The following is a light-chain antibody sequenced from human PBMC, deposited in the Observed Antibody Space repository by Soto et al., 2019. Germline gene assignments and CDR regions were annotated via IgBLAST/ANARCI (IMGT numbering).Light chain of an antibody. CDR2: GAS. V-gene: IGKV3-20*01. CDR1: QSFSSY. CDR3: QQYGRSPHT. J-gene: IGKJ2*01. Sequence: EIVLTQSPGTLSLSPGERATLSCRASQSFSSYLAWYQQKPGQAPRLLIYGASSRATGIPDRFSGSGSGTDFTLTLSRLEPEDFAVYYCQQYGRSPHTFGQGTKLEIK.